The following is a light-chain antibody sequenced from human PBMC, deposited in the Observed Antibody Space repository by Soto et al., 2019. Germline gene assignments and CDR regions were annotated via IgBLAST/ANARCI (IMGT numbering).Light chain of an antibody. J-gene: IGLJ1*01. CDR3: CSYAGSSVFYV. Sequence: QSVLTQPASVSGSPGQSITISCTGTSSDVGTYDLVSWYQHHPDKAPKLMIYEGTKRPSGVSNRFSGSKSGNTASLTISGLQAEDEADYYCCSYAGSSVFYVFGTGTKLTVL. CDR1: SSDVGTYDL. V-gene: IGLV2-23*01. CDR2: EGT.